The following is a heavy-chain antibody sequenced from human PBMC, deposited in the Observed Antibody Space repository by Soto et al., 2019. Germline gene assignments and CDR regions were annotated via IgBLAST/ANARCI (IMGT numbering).Heavy chain of an antibody. V-gene: IGHV3-23*01. J-gene: IGHJ3*02. D-gene: IGHD4-4*01. Sequence: EVQLLESGGGLVQPGGSLRLSCAASGFTFSSYAMSWVRKAPGKGLEWVSAISGSGGSTYYADSVKGRFTISRDNSKNTLYLQMNSLRAEDTAVYYCAKAHRASRNYFRGYAVDIWGQGTMVTVSS. CDR2: ISGSGGST. CDR1: GFTFSSYA. CDR3: AKAHRASRNYFRGYAVDI.